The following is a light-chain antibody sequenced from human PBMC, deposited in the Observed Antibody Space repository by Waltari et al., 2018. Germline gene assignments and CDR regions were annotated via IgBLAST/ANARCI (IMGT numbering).Light chain of an antibody. CDR1: NIGSKS. CDR2: YDS. CDR3: QVWDGRSGHPVV. V-gene: IGLV3-21*04. Sequence: SYVLTQPPSVSVAPGKTDNITCGANNIGSKSVQWYQHKPGQAPVLVIFYDSDRPSGIPERFSGSNSGNTATLTITRVEAGDEADYYCQVWDGRSGHPVVFGTGTKVTVL. J-gene: IGLJ1*01.